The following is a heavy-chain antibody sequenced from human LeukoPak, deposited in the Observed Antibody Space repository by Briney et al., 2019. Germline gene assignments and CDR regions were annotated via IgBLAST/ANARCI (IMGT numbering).Heavy chain of an antibody. Sequence: SETLSLTCTVSGGSISSYYWSWIRQPPGKGLEWIGYIYYSGSTNYNPSLKSRVTISVDTSKNQFSLKLSSVTAADTAVYYCARVVVGDPPYYYYYYGMDVWGQGTTVTVSS. D-gene: IGHD3-16*01. CDR2: IYYSGST. J-gene: IGHJ6*02. V-gene: IGHV4-59*01. CDR3: ARVVVGDPPYYYYYYGMDV. CDR1: GGSISSYY.